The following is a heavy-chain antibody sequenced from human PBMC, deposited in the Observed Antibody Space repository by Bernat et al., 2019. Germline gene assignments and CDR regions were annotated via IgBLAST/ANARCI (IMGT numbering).Heavy chain of an antibody. V-gene: IGHV3-30*01. CDR2: ISYDGSNK. Sequence: QVQLVESGGGVVQPGRSLRLSCAASGFTFSSYAMHWVRQAPGKGLEWVAVISYDGSNKYYADSVKGRFTISRDNSKNTLYLQMNSLRAEDTAVYYCARDSAPRYSSSPLPYAFDIWGQGTMVTVSS. CDR1: GFTFSSYA. D-gene: IGHD6-6*01. CDR3: ARDSAPRYSSSPLPYAFDI. J-gene: IGHJ3*02.